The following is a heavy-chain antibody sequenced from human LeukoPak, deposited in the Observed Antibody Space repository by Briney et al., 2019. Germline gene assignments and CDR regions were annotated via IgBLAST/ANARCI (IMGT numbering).Heavy chain of an antibody. J-gene: IGHJ4*02. CDR1: GFTFSSYW. V-gene: IGHV3-74*01. CDR2: INSDGSST. D-gene: IGHD1-1*01. CDR3: ERALRGTVDY. Sequence: GGSLGLSCAASGFTFSSYWMHWVRQAPGKGLVWVSRINSDGSSTSYADSVKGRFTNSRDNAKNTLYLQMNSLRAEDTAVYYCERALRGTVDYWAQETLVTVSS.